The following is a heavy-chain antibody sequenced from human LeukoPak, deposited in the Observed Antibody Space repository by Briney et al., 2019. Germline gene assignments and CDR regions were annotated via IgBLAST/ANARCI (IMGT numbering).Heavy chain of an antibody. J-gene: IGHJ4*02. CDR3: ARRIYGSGSYYNFISYYFDY. CDR1: GYSFTSYW. D-gene: IGHD3-10*01. V-gene: IGHV5-51*01. CDR2: IYPGDSDT. Sequence: GESLKISCKGSGYSFTSYWIGWVRQMPGKGLEWMGIIYPGDSDTRYSPSFQGQVTISADKSISTAYLQWSSLKASDTAMYYCARRIYGSGSYYNFISYYFDYWGQGTLVTVSS.